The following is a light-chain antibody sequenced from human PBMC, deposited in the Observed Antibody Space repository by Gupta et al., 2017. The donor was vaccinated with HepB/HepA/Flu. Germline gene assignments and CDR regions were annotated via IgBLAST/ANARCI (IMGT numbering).Light chain of an antibody. J-gene: IGKJ2*04. CDR3: QHYYNSPRS. CDR1: QSISNN. Sequence: EIVMTQSPATMSVSPGERATLSCRASQSISNNLAWYQQKPGQAPRLLIYGASTRATGMPARFSGSGSETEFTLSSSSLQSDDFAVYCCQHYYNSPRSFGLGTKLEIK. V-gene: IGKV3D-15*01. CDR2: GAS.